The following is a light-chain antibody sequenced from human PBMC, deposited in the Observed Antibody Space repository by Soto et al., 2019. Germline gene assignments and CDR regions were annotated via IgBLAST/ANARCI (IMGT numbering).Light chain of an antibody. CDR3: QQYGSSSWT. J-gene: IGKJ1*01. Sequence: EIVLTQSPGTLSLSPGERATLSCRASQSVSSIYLAWYQHKPGKAPRLLIYVASSRATGIPDRFSGSGSGTDFTLTISRLEPEDFAVYYCQQYGSSSWTFGRGTTVEIK. CDR1: QSVSSIY. V-gene: IGKV3-20*01. CDR2: VAS.